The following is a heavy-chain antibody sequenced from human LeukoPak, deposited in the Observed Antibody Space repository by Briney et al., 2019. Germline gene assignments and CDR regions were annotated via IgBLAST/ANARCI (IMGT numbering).Heavy chain of an antibody. CDR2: ISSSGSTI. Sequence: GGSLRLSCAASGLTFSRYWLTWVRQAPGKGLEWVSYISSSGSTIYYADSVKGRFTISRDNAKNSLYLQMNSLRAEDTAVYYCARAVVVMSYFDYWGQGTLVTVSS. D-gene: IGHD3-22*01. V-gene: IGHV3-48*03. CDR3: ARAVVVMSYFDY. J-gene: IGHJ4*02. CDR1: GLTFSRYW.